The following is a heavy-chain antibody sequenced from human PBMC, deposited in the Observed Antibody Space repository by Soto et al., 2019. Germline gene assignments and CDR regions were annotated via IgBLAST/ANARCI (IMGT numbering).Heavy chain of an antibody. V-gene: IGHV1-8*01. CDR3: ARGYSYGGYYYYYYGMDL. D-gene: IGHD5-18*01. CDR2: MNPNSGNT. J-gene: IGHJ6*02. CDR1: GYTFTSYD. Sequence: ASVKVSCKASGYTFTSYDINWVRQATGQGLEWMGWMNPNSGNTGYAQKFQGRVTMTRNTSISTAYMELSSLRSEDTAVYYCARGYSYGGYYYYYYGMDLWGQGTTVTVSS.